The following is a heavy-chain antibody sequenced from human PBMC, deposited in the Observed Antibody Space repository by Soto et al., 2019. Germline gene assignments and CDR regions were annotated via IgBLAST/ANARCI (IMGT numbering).Heavy chain of an antibody. J-gene: IGHJ6*02. V-gene: IGHV1-18*01. CDR1: GYTFTSYG. Sequence: ASVKVSCKASGYTFTSYGISWVRQAPGQGLEWMGWISAYSGNTNYAQKLQGRVTMTTDTSTSTAYMELRSLRSDDTAVYYCARDPYDSSGYLYYYYYYGMDVWGQGTTVTVSS. CDR3: ARDPYDSSGYLYYYYYYGMDV. D-gene: IGHD3-22*01. CDR2: ISAYSGNT.